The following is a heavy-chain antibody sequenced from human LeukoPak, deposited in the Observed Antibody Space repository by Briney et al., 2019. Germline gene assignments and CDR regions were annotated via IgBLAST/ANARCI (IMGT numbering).Heavy chain of an antibody. D-gene: IGHD1-26*01. CDR2: IIPIFGTA. V-gene: IGHV1-69*05. CDR1: GGTFSSYA. Sequence: ASVKVSCKASGGTFSSYAISWVRQAPGQGLEWMGRIIPIFGTANYAQKFQGRVTITTDESTSTAYMELSSLRSDDTAVYYCARVRWELRNYFDYWGQGTLVTVSS. J-gene: IGHJ4*02. CDR3: ARVRWELRNYFDY.